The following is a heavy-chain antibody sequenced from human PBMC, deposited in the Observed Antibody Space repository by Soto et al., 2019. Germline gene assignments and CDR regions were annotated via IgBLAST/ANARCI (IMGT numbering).Heavy chain of an antibody. D-gene: IGHD3-22*01. Sequence: SETLSLTCAVYGGSFSGYYWSWIRQPPGKGLEWIGEINHSGSTNYNPSLKSRVTISVDTSKNQFSLKLSSVTAADTAVYYCARGPPRRDDYDSSGYLGYWGQGTLVTVSS. V-gene: IGHV4-34*01. CDR3: ARGPPRRDDYDSSGYLGY. J-gene: IGHJ4*02. CDR1: GGSFSGYY. CDR2: INHSGST.